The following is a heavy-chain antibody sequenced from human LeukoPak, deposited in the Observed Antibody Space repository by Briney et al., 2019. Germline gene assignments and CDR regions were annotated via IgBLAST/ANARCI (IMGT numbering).Heavy chain of an antibody. CDR1: GFTFSSYA. D-gene: IGHD1-7*01. V-gene: IGHV3-23*01. Sequence: GGSLRLSCAASGFTFSSYAMSWVRQAPGKGLEWVSAIGGSGGSTYYADSVKGRFTISRDNSKNTLYLQMNSLRAEDTAVYYCAKRRGLELLYYYYMDVWGKGTTVTVSS. CDR2: IGGSGGST. CDR3: AKRRGLELLYYYYMDV. J-gene: IGHJ6*03.